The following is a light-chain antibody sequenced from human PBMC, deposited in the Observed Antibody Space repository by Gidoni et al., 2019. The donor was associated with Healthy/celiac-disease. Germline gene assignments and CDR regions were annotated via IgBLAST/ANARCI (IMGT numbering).Light chain of an antibody. CDR1: QSVSSY. CDR3: QQRSNWPRGT. V-gene: IGKV3-11*01. J-gene: IGKJ2*01. Sequence: IVLTQSLATLSLSPGERATLSCRASQSVSSYLAWYQQKPGQAPRLLIYDASNRATGIPARFSGSGSGTDFTLTISSLEPEDFAVYYCQQRSNWPRGTFGQGTRLEIK. CDR2: DAS.